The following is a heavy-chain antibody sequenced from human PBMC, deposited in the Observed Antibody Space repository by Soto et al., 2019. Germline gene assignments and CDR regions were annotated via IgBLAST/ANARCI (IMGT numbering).Heavy chain of an antibody. J-gene: IGHJ6*04. V-gene: IGHV4-39*01. D-gene: IGHD3-9*01. CDR1: GGSSIGASYC. CDR3: ARRHKYYDILTGHTYHYGMDV. CDR2: IYYSGST. Sequence: SAPPSLTCTFPGGSSIGASYCQPGIRPRAESGRLWMGSIYYSGSTYYNPSLKSRVTISVDTSKNQFSLKLSSVTAADTAVYYCARRHKYYDILTGHTYHYGMDVWGKGTTVT.